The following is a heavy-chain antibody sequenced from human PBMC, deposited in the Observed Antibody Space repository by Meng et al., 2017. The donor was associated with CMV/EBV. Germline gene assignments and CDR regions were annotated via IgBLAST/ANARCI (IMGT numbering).Heavy chain of an antibody. Sequence: ASVKVSCKASGYTFTSYYMHWVRQAPGQGLEWMGIINPSGGSTSYAQKFQGRVTMTRDTSTSTVYMELSSLRSEDTAVYYCARAYYDFWSGYFRNPNGMDVWGQGTTVTVSS. CDR3: ARAYYDFWSGYFRNPNGMDV. D-gene: IGHD3-3*01. CDR1: GYTFTSYY. J-gene: IGHJ6*02. V-gene: IGHV1-46*01. CDR2: INPSGGST.